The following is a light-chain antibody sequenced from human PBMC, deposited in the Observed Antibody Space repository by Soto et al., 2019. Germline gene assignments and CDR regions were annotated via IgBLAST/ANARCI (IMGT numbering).Light chain of an antibody. CDR3: QQLDSYPVT. J-gene: IGKJ3*01. Sequence: DIPLTQSPSFLSASVGDRVTITCRASQGISSYLAWYQQKPGKAPKLLIYAVSTLQRGVPSRFSGSGSGTEFTLTISSLQPEDFATNYCQQLDSYPVTFGPGTKVDIK. V-gene: IGKV1-9*01. CDR2: AVS. CDR1: QGISSY.